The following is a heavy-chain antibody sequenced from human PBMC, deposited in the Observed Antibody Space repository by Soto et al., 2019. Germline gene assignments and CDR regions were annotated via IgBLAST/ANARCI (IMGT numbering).Heavy chain of an antibody. J-gene: IGHJ4*02. CDR2: ISSSGSTI. V-gene: IGHV3-48*02. CDR1: GFTFSSYS. D-gene: IGHD2-15*01. Sequence: EVQLVESGGGLVQPGGSLRLSCAASGFTFSSYSMNWVRQAPGKGLEWVSYISSSGSTIYYADSVKGRFTISRDNAKNSLYPQMNSLRDEDTAVHYCAPLGIPSFCSGGSCYSLIDYWGQGLLVTVSS. CDR3: APLGIPSFCSGGSCYSLIDY.